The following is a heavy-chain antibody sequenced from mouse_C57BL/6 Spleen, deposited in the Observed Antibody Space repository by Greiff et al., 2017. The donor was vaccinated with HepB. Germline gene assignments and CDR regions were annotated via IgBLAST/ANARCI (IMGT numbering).Heavy chain of an antibody. V-gene: IGHV1-26*01. CDR1: GYTFTDYY. D-gene: IGHD2-5*01. Sequence: VQLQQSGPELVKPGASVKISCNASGYTFTDYYMNWVKQSHGKSLEWIGDINPNNGGTSYNQKFKGKATLTVDKSSSTAYMELRSLTSEDSAVYYCAYSNSYFDYWGQGTTLTVSS. CDR3: AYSNSYFDY. J-gene: IGHJ2*01. CDR2: INPNNGGT.